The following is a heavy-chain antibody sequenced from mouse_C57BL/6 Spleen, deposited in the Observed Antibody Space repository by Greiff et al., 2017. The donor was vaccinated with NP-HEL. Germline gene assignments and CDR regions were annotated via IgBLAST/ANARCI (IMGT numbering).Heavy chain of an antibody. Sequence: EVQRVESGGGLVKPGGSLKLSCAASGFTFSDYGMHWVRQAPEKGLEWVAYISSGSSTIYYADTVKGRFTISRDNAKNTLFLQMTSLRSEDTAMYYCARPDGYDAFAYWGQGTLVTVSA. V-gene: IGHV5-17*01. CDR3: ARPDGYDAFAY. CDR2: ISSGSSTI. J-gene: IGHJ3*01. CDR1: GFTFSDYG. D-gene: IGHD2-2*01.